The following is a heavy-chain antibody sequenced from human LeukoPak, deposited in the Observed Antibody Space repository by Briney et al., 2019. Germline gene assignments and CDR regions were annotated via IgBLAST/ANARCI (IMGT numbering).Heavy chain of an antibody. Sequence: SETLSLTCTVSGGSISSSSYYWGWIRQPPGKGLEWIGSIYYSGSTYYNPSLKSRVTISVDTSKNQFSLKLSSVTAADTAVYYCARGSYFFDGWYPFGDYWGQGTLVTVSS. CDR3: ARGSYFFDGWYPFGDY. J-gene: IGHJ4*02. CDR1: GGSISSSSYY. V-gene: IGHV4-39*07. CDR2: IYYSGST. D-gene: IGHD6-19*01.